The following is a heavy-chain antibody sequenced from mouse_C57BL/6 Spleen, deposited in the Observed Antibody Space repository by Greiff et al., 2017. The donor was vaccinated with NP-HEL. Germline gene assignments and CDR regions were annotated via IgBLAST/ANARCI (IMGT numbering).Heavy chain of an antibody. V-gene: IGHV1-69*01. CDR3: ARSRHYYYGSSLFDY. D-gene: IGHD1-1*01. CDR2: IDPSDSYT. CDR1: GYTFTSYW. J-gene: IGHJ2*01. Sequence: QVQLQQPGAELVMPGASVKLSCKASGYTFTSYWMHWVKQRPGQGLEWIGEIDPSDSYTNYNQKFKGKSTLTVDKSSSTAYMQLSSLTSEDSAVYYWARSRHYYYGSSLFDYWGQGTTLTVSS.